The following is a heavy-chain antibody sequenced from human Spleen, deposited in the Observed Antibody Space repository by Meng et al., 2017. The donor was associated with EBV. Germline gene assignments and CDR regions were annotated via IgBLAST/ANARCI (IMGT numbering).Heavy chain of an antibody. Sequence: LVESGVETKMPGASATVSSQASGSTFSVSYIQWVRQAPGQGLQWMGRIDPNSGDTNYAHNFQGSVTMTRDTPISTAYMEVSRLRSDDTALFFCARGVTTPDYWGQGTLVTVSS. CDR3: ARGVTTPDY. CDR2: IDPNSGDT. CDR1: GSTFSVSY. J-gene: IGHJ4*02. V-gene: IGHV1-2*06. D-gene: IGHD4-17*01.